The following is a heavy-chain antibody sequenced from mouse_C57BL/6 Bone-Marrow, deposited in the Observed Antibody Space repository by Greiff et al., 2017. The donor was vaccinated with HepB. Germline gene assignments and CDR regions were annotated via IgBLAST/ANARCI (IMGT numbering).Heavy chain of an antibody. Sequence: EVKLVESGGGLVKPGGSLKLSCAASGFTFSSYAMPWVRQTPEKRLEWVATISDGGSYTYYPDNVKGRLTISRDNAKNNLYLQMSHLKSEDTAMYYCARGDDYGYYYAMDYWGQGTSVTVSS. CDR2: ISDGGSYT. D-gene: IGHD1-1*01. CDR3: ARGDDYGYYYAMDY. J-gene: IGHJ4*01. V-gene: IGHV5-4*03. CDR1: GFTFSSYA.